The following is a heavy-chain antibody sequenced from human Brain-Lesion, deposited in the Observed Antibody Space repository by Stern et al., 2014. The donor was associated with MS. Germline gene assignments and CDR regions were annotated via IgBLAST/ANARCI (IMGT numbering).Heavy chain of an antibody. Sequence: EVQLVESGGGLVQPGGSLTISCTAAGFTFGNYWMTWVRQAPGKVLEWVANIQADGTEKNYVDSVKGRFTISRYNTRNSLYLQMNSLRVGDTALYYCARVYNTIYGIVTQRGSGMDVWGQGTTVIVSS. D-gene: IGHD3-3*01. V-gene: IGHV3-7*01. J-gene: IGHJ6*02. CDR2: IQADGTEK. CDR3: ARVYNTIYGIVTQRGSGMDV. CDR1: GFTFGNYW.